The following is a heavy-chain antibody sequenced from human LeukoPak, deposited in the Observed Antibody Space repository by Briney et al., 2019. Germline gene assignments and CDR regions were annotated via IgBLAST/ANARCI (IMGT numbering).Heavy chain of an antibody. CDR2: IYSGTNT. Sequence: PGGSLRLSCAASGFTVSSNYMSWVRQAPGKGLEWVSVIYSGTNTYYADSLKSRFTISRDNYKNTLYLQMNSLRAEDTAVYYCARSPMFRDYYSSDYCYVRYFQHWGQGTLVTVSS. CDR1: GFTVSSNY. CDR3: ARSPMFRDYYSSDYCYVRYFQH. V-gene: IGHV3-53*01. D-gene: IGHD3-22*01. J-gene: IGHJ1*01.